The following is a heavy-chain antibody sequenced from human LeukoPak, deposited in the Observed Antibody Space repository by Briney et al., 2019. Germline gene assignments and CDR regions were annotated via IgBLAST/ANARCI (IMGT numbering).Heavy chain of an antibody. V-gene: IGHV4-30-4*01. Sequence: SQTLSLTCTVSGGSISNGDYYWSWIRQPPGKGLEWIGYIYYSGSTYYNPSLKSRVTISVDTSKNQFSLKLSSVTAADTAVYYCARVPYQLLNNWFDPWGQGTLVTVSS. CDR2: IYYSGST. J-gene: IGHJ5*02. CDR1: GGSISNGDYY. D-gene: IGHD2-2*01. CDR3: ARVPYQLLNNWFDP.